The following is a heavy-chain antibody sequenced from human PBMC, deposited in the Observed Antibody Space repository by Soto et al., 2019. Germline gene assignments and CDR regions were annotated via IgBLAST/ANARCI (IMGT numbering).Heavy chain of an antibody. J-gene: IGHJ4*02. CDR3: VKRSLLMAPT. Sequence: AETLSVTCTVSGRTFNINAVSWYLARIRQPPGKGLEWIGSIDNGGNTHYNAPLKSRVIISADTSKNQFSLSLNSVTAADTAVYYCVKRSLLMAPTWGQGIHVTVSS. CDR2: IDNGGNT. CDR1: GRTFNINAVS. V-gene: IGHV4-39*01. D-gene: IGHD1-26*01.